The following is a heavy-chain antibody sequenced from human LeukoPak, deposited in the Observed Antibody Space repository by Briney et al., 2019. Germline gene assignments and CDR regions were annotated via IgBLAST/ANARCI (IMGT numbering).Heavy chain of an antibody. V-gene: IGHV3-7*03. J-gene: IGHJ4*02. CDR3: VKNSGWYCLDY. CDR1: GFSFSNYW. D-gene: IGHD6-13*01. CDR2: INQNGGQS. Sequence: PGGSLRLSCEASGFSFSNYWMTWVRQAPGKGLEWVADINQNGGQSYYVDSVKGRFTLSRDNAKNSLFLQLNSLRAEDTAVYYCVKNSGWYCLDYWGQGTTVIVSS.